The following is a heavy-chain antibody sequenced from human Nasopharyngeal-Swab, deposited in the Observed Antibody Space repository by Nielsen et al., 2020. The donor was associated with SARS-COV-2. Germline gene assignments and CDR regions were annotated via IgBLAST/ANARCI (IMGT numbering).Heavy chain of an antibody. CDR2: IYYSGST. CDR1: GGSISSYY. Sequence: SETLSLTCTVSGGSISSYYWSWIRQPPGKGLEWIGYIYYSGSTNYNPSLKSRVTISVDTSKNQFSLKLSSVTAADTAVYYCARGAVDTAMVTASLHAFDIWGQGTMVTVSS. V-gene: IGHV4-59*12. J-gene: IGHJ3*02. CDR3: ARGAVDTAMVTASLHAFDI. D-gene: IGHD5-18*01.